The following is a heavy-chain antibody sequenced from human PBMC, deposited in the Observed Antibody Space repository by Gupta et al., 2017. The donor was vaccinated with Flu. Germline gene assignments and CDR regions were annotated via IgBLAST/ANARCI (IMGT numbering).Heavy chain of an antibody. J-gene: IGHJ4*02. CDR3: ARLIGGDYDYGGNSESSSFDY. CDR2: IYYSGST. V-gene: IGHV4-39*01. Sequence: QLQLQESGPGLVKPSETLSLTCPVSGGSISSSSYYWGWIRQPPGKGLEWIGSIYYSGSTYYNPSLKSRVTISVDTSKNQFSLKLSSVTAADTAVYYCARLIGGDYDYGGNSESSSFDYWGQGTLVTVSS. CDR1: GGSISSSSYY. D-gene: IGHD4-23*01.